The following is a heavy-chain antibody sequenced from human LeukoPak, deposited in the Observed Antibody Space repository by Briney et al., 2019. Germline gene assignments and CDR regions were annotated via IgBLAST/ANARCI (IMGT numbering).Heavy chain of an antibody. CDR3: AKDYDPLFPLDAFDI. V-gene: IGHV3-30*02. Sequence: GGSLRLSCAASGFTFSSYGMHWVRQAPGKGLEWVAFIRYDGSNKYYADSVKGRFTISRDNSKNTLYLQMNSLRAEDTAVYYCAKDYDPLFPLDAFDIWGQGTMVTVSS. D-gene: IGHD5-12*01. CDR1: GFTFSSYG. J-gene: IGHJ3*02. CDR2: IRYDGSNK.